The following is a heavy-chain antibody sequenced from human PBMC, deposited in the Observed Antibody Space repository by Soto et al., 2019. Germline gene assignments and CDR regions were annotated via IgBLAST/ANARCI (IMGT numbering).Heavy chain of an antibody. J-gene: IGHJ3*01. V-gene: IGHV3-74*01. Sequence: SCAASGFTFRYYWMHWVRQAPGQGLVWVSRIHSDGSSTTYADSVKGRFTISRDNAKNALYLQMNSLRAEDTAVYYCARGDRGAFDLWGQGTMVTVSS. CDR2: IHSDGSST. CDR3: ARGDRGAFDL. D-gene: IGHD2-21*02. CDR1: GFTFRYYW.